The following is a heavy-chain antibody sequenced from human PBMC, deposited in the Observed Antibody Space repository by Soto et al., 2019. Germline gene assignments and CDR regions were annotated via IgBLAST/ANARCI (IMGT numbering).Heavy chain of an antibody. J-gene: IGHJ6*02. CDR1: GFTVSSNY. V-gene: IGHV3-53*01. CDR2: IYSGGST. CDR3: ARDRRRLRYGMDV. D-gene: IGHD3-22*01. Sequence: SLRLSCAASGFTVSSNYMSWVRQAPGKGLEWVSVIYSGGSTYYADSVKGRFTISRDNSKNTLYLQMNSLRAEDTAVYYCARDRRRLRYGMDVWGQGTTVTVSS.